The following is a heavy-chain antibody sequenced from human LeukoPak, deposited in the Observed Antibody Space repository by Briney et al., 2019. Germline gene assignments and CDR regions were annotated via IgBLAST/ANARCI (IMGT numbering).Heavy chain of an antibody. D-gene: IGHD3-3*01. V-gene: IGHV1-18*01. Sequence: ASVKVSCKASGYTFTSYGISRVRQAPGQGLEWMGWISAYNGNTNYAQKLQGRVTMTTDTSTSTAYMELRSLRSDDTAVYYCASAPIFGAAGAFDIWGQGTMVTVSS. CDR2: ISAYNGNT. CDR1: GYTFTSYG. CDR3: ASAPIFGAAGAFDI. J-gene: IGHJ3*02.